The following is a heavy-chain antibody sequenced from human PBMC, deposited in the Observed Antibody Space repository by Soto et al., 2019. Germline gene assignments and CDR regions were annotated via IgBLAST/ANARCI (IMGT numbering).Heavy chain of an antibody. CDR2: ISGSGGST. J-gene: IGHJ6*03. D-gene: IGHD1-1*01. CDR3: AKAGKSTGTDYYYYMDV. V-gene: IGHV3-23*01. CDR1: GFTFSSYA. Sequence: PGGSLRLSCAASGFTFSSYAMSWVRQAPGKGLKWVSAISGSGGSTYYADSVKGRFTISRDNSKNTLYLQMNSLRAEDTAVYYCAKAGKSTGTDYYYYMDVWGKGTTVTVSS.